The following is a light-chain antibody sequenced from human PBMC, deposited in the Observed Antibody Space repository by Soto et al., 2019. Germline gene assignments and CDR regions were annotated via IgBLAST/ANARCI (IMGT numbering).Light chain of an antibody. Sequence: QSALTQPASVSGSPGQSIAISCTGTSSDVGGYNYVSWYQQHPGKAPTVMIYDVSNRPSGVSNRFSGSKSGNTASLTISGLQADDEADYYCSSYTSSSTYVFGTGTKVTV. CDR2: DVS. J-gene: IGLJ1*01. CDR1: SSDVGGYNY. V-gene: IGLV2-14*01. CDR3: SSYTSSSTYV.